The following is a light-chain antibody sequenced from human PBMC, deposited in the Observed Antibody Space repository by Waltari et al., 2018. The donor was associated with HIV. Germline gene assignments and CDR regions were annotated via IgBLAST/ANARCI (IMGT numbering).Light chain of an antibody. CDR3: SSYAVSNSLV. V-gene: IGLV2-8*01. CDR1: GSDVGAYNY. CDR2: EVT. Sequence: QSALTQPPSASGSPGQSVTISCTGAGSDVGAYNYVYWYQQPPGKAPNLMIYEVTKRPSGVPDRFFGSKSGNTASLTVSGLQAEDEADYYCSSYAVSNSLVFGGGTKLTVL. J-gene: IGLJ2*01.